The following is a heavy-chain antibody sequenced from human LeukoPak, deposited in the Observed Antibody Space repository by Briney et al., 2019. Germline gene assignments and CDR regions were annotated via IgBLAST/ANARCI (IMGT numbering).Heavy chain of an antibody. Sequence: GESLKISCKGSGYSFTSYWIGWVRQMPGEGLEWMGIIYPGDSDTRYSPSFQGQVTISADKSISTAYLQWSSLKASDTAMYYCARRVEEAVADPYWYFDLWGRGTLVTVSS. V-gene: IGHV5-51*01. CDR1: GYSFTSYW. D-gene: IGHD6-19*01. CDR2: IYPGDSDT. CDR3: ARRVEEAVADPYWYFDL. J-gene: IGHJ2*01.